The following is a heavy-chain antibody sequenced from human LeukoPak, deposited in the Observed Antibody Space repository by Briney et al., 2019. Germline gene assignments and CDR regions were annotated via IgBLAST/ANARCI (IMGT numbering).Heavy chain of an antibody. CDR3: ARDLYGDYG. J-gene: IGHJ4*02. V-gene: IGHV3-30*03. D-gene: IGHD4-17*01. CDR1: GFTFSSYG. Sequence: PGGSLRLSCAASGFTFSSYGMHWVRQAPGKGPEWVAVISYDGSNKYYADSVKGRFTISRDNSKNTLYLQMNSLRAEDTAVYYCARDLYGDYGWGQGTLVTVSS. CDR2: ISYDGSNK.